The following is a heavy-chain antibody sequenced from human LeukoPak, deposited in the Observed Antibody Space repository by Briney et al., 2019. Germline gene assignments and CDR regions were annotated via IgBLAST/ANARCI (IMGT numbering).Heavy chain of an antibody. CDR3: ARTGRRGYFDF. J-gene: IGHJ2*01. CDR1: GASISDYY. D-gene: IGHD1-14*01. V-gene: IGHV4-59*01. Sequence: SETLSLTCNVSGASISDYYWSWVRQSPEKGLEWIASLLYSGSAHYNPSLRSRVAISGDTSNNQSSLKLTSVTTADTAVYFCARTGRRGYFDFWGRGTPVTVSS. CDR2: LLYSGSA.